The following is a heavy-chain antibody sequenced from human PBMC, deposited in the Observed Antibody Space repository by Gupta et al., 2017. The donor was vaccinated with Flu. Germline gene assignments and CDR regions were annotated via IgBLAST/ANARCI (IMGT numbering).Heavy chain of an antibody. CDR1: GLTFSDYC. J-gene: IGHJ4*02. CDR3: AKDRSGNPAIDY. V-gene: IGHV3-23*01. D-gene: IGHD6-13*01. CDR2: VGAGGDRT. Sequence: EVQLLESGGALVQPGGSLRLSWSASGLTFSDYCLNLVRQAPGKGLEWVSTVGAGGDRTYYADSVMGRFTISRDNSKNTVYLQMNSLRGDDTAVYYCAKDRSGNPAIDYWGQGTLVTVSA.